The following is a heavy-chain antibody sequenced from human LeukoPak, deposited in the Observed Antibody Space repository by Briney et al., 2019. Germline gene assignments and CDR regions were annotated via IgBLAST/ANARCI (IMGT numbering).Heavy chain of an antibody. J-gene: IGHJ4*02. D-gene: IGHD4-17*01. CDR1: GFTFSSYA. Sequence: GGSLRLSCAASGFTFSSYAMHWVRQAPGKGLEYVSAISSNGGSTYYANSVKGRFTISRDNSKNTLYLQMGSLRAEDMAVYYCAREPDYGDYSFNYWGQGTLVTVSS. CDR2: ISSNGGST. CDR3: AREPDYGDYSFNY. V-gene: IGHV3-64*01.